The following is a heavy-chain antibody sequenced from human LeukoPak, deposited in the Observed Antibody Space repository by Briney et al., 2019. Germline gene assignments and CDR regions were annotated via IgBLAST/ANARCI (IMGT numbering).Heavy chain of an antibody. CDR3: VGTFTVFGVVSTIE. Sequence: GRSLRLSCAASGFTFSTCGMNWVRQAPGKGLQWVSSISFSGDNRGDNTYYADSVRGRFSISRDNSQNTVFLQMSSLRVDDTAAYYCVGTFTVFGVVSTIEWGQGTLVTVSS. CDR2: ISFSGDNRGDNT. V-gene: IGHV3-23*01. D-gene: IGHD3-3*01. J-gene: IGHJ4*02. CDR1: GFTFSTCG.